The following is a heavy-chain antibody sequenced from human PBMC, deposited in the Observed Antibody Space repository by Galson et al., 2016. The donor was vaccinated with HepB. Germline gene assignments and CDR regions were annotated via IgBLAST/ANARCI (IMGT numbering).Heavy chain of an antibody. CDR1: GYTFTTYN. CDR2: INPSGGSP. D-gene: IGHD3/OR15-3a*01. J-gene: IGHJ4*02. V-gene: IGHV1-46*03. CDR3: TRGDGFWAGWTY. Sequence: SCKASGYTFTTYNIHWVRLAPGQGLEWMGIINPSGGSPNYAQKFQGRVTLTSDTPTSTVYMQLGGLSSDDTAVYYCTRGDGFWAGWTYWGQGTLVTVSS.